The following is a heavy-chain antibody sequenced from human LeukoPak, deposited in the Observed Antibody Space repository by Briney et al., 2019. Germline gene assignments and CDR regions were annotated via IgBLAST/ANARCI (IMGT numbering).Heavy chain of an antibody. J-gene: IGHJ6*02. Sequence: GGSLRLSCAASGFTFSDYYMSWIRQAPGKGLEWVSYISSSSSYTNCADSVKGRFTISRDNAKNSLYLQMNSLRAEDTAVYYCARDYRSGWYEYNYYYGMDVWGQGTTVTVSS. D-gene: IGHD6-19*01. CDR2: ISSSSSYT. V-gene: IGHV3-11*06. CDR3: ARDYRSGWYEYNYYYGMDV. CDR1: GFTFSDYY.